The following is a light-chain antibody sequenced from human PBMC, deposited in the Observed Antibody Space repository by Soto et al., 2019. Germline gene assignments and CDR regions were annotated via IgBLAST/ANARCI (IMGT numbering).Light chain of an antibody. CDR1: SSDVGGYNY. J-gene: IGLJ1*01. V-gene: IGLV2-11*01. CDR3: CSYAGRYTYV. Sequence: QSALTQPRSVSGSPGQSVTTSCTGTSSDVGGYNYVSWYQQHPGKAPKLMIYDVSKRPSGVPDRFSGSKSGNTASLTISGLQAEDEADYSCCSYAGRYTYVFGTGTKLTVL. CDR2: DVS.